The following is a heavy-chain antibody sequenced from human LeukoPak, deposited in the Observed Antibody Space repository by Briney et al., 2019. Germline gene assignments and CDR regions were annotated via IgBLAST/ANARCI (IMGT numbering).Heavy chain of an antibody. J-gene: IGHJ4*02. CDR3: ARVPRSGWFPFDY. CDR2: IYYSGST. Sequence: SETLSLTCTVPGGAISSYYWSWIRQPPGKGLGWIGYIYYSGSTNYNPSLKSQATLSVETSTNQFSLKLSSVTAADTAGESCARVPRSGWFPFDYWGQGTLVTVSS. D-gene: IGHD6-19*01. V-gene: IGHV4-59*01. CDR1: GGAISSYY.